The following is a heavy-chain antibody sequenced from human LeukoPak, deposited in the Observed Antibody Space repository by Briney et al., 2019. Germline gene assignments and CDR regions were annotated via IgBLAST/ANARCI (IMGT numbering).Heavy chain of an antibody. CDR2: VKTKTDGGTT. CDR3: TTDFYDSSGLRY. D-gene: IGHD3-22*01. CDR1: GFSFSNAW. V-gene: IGHV3-15*07. Sequence: PGGSLRLSCAASGFSFSNAWMNWVRQAPGKGLEWVGRVKTKTDGGTTDYAAPVKGRFSTSRDDSTKTRYLQMNSLKTEDTAVYYCTTDFYDSSGLRYWGQGTLVTVSS. J-gene: IGHJ4*02.